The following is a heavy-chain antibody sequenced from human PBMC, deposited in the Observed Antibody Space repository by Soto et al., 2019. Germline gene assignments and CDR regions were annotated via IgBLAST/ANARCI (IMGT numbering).Heavy chain of an antibody. J-gene: IGHJ5*02. CDR2: IYYSGST. Sequence: SETLYLTCTVSGGSISSGDYYWIWIRHPPGKGLEWIGYIYYSGSTYYNPSLKSRVTISVDTSKNQFSLKLSSVTAADTAVYYCARVASGLMVLNWFDPWGQGTLVTVSS. CDR1: GGSISSGDYY. CDR3: ARVASGLMVLNWFDP. D-gene: IGHD2-8*01. V-gene: IGHV4-30-4*01.